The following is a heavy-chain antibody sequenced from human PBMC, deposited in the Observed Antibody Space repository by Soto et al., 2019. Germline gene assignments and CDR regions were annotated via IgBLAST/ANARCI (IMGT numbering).Heavy chain of an antibody. D-gene: IGHD3-3*01. CDR2: IKQDGSEK. CDR1: GFTFSSDW. Sequence: GGSLRLACAASGFTFSSDWMSWVRQAPGKGLEWVANIKQDGSEKYYVDSVKGRFTISRDNAKNSLYLQMNSLRAEDTAGYYCARDYYGCWSGDRYWGQGTAVTVSS. V-gene: IGHV3-7*03. CDR3: ARDYYGCWSGDRY. J-gene: IGHJ6*02.